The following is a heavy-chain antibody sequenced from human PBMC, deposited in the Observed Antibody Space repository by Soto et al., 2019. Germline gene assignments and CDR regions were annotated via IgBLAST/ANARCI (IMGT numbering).Heavy chain of an antibody. D-gene: IGHD2-15*01. CDR2: ISGSGGST. CDR3: AKDLKGHWQQVAVTDY. Sequence: PGGSLRLSCAASGFTFSSYAMSWVRQAPGKGLEWVSAISGSGGSTYYADSVKGRFTISRDNSKNTLYLQMNSLRAEDTAVYYCAKDLKGHWQQVAVTDYWGQGTLVTVSS. J-gene: IGHJ4*02. V-gene: IGHV3-23*01. CDR1: GFTFSSYA.